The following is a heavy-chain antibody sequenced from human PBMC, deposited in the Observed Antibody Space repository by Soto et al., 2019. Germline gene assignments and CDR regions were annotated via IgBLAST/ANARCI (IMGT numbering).Heavy chain of an antibody. CDR1: GFTFSSYA. CDR3: ARPLWRDDYNWGYFDL. D-gene: IGHD4-4*01. J-gene: IGHJ2*01. Sequence: ESGGGVVQPGSSLRLSCAASGFTFSSYAMHWVRQAPGKGLEWVAVISYDGSNKYYADSVKGRFTISRDNSKNTLYLQMNSLRTEDTAVYYCARPLWRDDYNWGYFDLWGRGTLVTVSS. V-gene: IGHV3-30-3*01. CDR2: ISYDGSNK.